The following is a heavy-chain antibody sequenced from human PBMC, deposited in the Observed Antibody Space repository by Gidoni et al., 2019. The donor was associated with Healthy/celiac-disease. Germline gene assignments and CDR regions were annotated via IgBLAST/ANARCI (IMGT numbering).Heavy chain of an antibody. CDR1: GGSFSGYY. Sequence: QVQLQQWGAGLLKPSETLSLTCAVYGGSFSGYYWSWIRQPPGKGLEWIGEINHSGSTNYNPSLKSRVTISVDTSKNQFSLELSSVTAADTAVYYCARIIRNYGDMAGYFDYWGQGTLVTVSS. CDR2: INHSGST. J-gene: IGHJ4*02. CDR3: ARIIRNYGDMAGYFDY. V-gene: IGHV4-34*01. D-gene: IGHD4-17*01.